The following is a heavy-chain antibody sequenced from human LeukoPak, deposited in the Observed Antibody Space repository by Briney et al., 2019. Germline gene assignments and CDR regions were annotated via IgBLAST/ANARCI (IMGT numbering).Heavy chain of an antibody. V-gene: IGHV4-39*01. D-gene: IGHD6-13*01. CDR3: ARRRQHLATIDY. J-gene: IGHJ4*02. Sequence: KPSETLSLTCTVACGSISSSTYYWGWIRQPPGRGLAWFGKIYYIGSTYYNPSRKSRFTISVATSKNQFSLKLTSVDDTDIAVSYCARRRQHLATIDYWGQGTLVTVSS. CDR2: IYYIGST. CDR1: CGSISSSTYY.